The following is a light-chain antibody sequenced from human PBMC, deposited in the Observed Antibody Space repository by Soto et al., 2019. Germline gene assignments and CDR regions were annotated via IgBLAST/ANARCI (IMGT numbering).Light chain of an antibody. J-gene: IGKJ1*01. Sequence: DFVMTQSPDSLAVSLGERATINCKSSQTVLYTSDNKNYLAWYQQKPGQPPKLLIYWASTRESGVPDRFSGSGSGTEFTLIISSLQAEDVAVYYCLQYYSTPRTFGQGTKVEIK. V-gene: IGKV4-1*01. CDR3: LQYYSTPRT. CDR1: QTVLYTSDNKNY. CDR2: WAS.